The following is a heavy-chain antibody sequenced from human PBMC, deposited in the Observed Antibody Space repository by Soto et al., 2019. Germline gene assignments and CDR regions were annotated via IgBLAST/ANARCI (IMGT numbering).Heavy chain of an antibody. CDR3: AKTGGGEFYDFWSGYSFDY. D-gene: IGHD3-3*01. CDR1: GFTFSSYA. J-gene: IGHJ4*02. CDR2: ISGSGGST. V-gene: IGHV3-23*01. Sequence: GGSLRLSCAASGFTFSSYAMSWVRQAPGKGLEWVSAISGSGGSTYYADSVKGRFTISRDNSKNTLYLQMNSLRAEDTAVYYCAKTGGGEFYDFWSGYSFDYWGQGTLVTVSS.